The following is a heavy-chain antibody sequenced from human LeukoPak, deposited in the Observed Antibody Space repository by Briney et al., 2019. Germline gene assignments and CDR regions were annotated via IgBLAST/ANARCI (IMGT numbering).Heavy chain of an antibody. D-gene: IGHD2-2*01. Sequence: SETLSLTCAVSGYSISSGYYWSWIRQPAGKGLEWIGRIYTSGSTNYNPSLKSRVTISVDTSKNQFSLKLSSVTAADTAVYYCARGFGVPAAQWGQGTLVTVSS. J-gene: IGHJ4*02. CDR2: IYTSGST. V-gene: IGHV4-61*02. CDR1: GYSISSGYY. CDR3: ARGFGVPAAQ.